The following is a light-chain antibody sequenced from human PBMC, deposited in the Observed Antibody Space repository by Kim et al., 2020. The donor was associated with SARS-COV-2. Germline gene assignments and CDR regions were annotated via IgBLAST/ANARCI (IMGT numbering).Light chain of an antibody. CDR2: GNI. V-gene: IGLV1-40*01. CDR1: SSNIGAGYD. Sequence: QSALTQPPSVSGAPGQRVTISCTGSSSNIGAGYDVNWYQQLPGAAPKLLIYGNINRPSGVPDRFSGSKSGTSASLAITGLRSEDEADYYCQSYDNSLGGSVFGGGTKLTVL. CDR3: QSYDNSLGGSV. J-gene: IGLJ3*02.